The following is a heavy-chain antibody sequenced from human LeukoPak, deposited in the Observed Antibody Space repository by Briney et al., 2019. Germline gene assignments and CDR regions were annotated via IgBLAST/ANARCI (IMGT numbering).Heavy chain of an antibody. CDR2: MNPNSGNT. J-gene: IGHJ3*02. V-gene: IGHV1-8*01. Sequence: ASVKVSCKASGYTFTSYDINWVRQATGQGLEWMGWMNPNSGNTGYAQKFQGRVTMTRDTSTSTVYMELSSLRSEDTAVYYCARDHPYSGSHLGDAFDIWGQGTMVTVSS. CDR1: GYTFTSYD. CDR3: ARDHPYSGSHLGDAFDI. D-gene: IGHD1-26*01.